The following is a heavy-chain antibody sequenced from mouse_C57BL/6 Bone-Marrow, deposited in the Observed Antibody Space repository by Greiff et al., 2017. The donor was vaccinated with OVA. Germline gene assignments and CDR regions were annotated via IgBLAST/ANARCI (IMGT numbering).Heavy chain of an antibody. CDR2: ISSGSSTI. CDR1: GFTFSDYG. J-gene: IGHJ4*01. CDR3: ARGITTVRAMDY. Sequence: EVKLEESGGGLVKPGGSLKLSCAASGFTFSDYGMHCVRQAPEKGLEWVAYISSGSSTIYYADTVKGRFTISRDNAKNTLFLQMTSLRSEDTAMYYCARGITTVRAMDYWGQGTSVTVSS. V-gene: IGHV5-17*01. D-gene: IGHD1-1*01.